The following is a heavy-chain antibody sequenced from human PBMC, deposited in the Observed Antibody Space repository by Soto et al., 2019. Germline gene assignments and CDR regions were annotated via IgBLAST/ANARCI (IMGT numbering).Heavy chain of an antibody. J-gene: IGHJ4*02. D-gene: IGHD3-22*01. Sequence: SETLSLTCTASGDSISSGGPYWSWIRQHPGKRPEWIGYISYSGIAYYNPSLESRVTISVDTSKNQFSLKLSSVTAADTAVYYCARGGVDYYDSSGYYFSPYYFDYWGQGTLVTVSS. CDR2: ISYSGIA. CDR1: GDSISSGGPY. V-gene: IGHV4-31*03. CDR3: ARGGVDYYDSSGYYFSPYYFDY.